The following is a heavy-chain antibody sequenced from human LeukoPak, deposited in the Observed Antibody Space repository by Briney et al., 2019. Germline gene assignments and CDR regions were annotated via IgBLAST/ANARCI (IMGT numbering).Heavy chain of an antibody. V-gene: IGHV1-2*02. CDR2: INPNSGGT. D-gene: IGHD3-22*01. J-gene: IGHJ4*02. CDR1: GYTFTGYY. CDR3: ARGHGSSGYYSGY. Sequence: ASVKVSCKASGYTFTGYYSHWVRQAPGQGLEWMGWINPNSGGTNYAQKFQGRVTITRDTSITTAYMELSRLRSDDTAVYYCARGHGSSGYYSGYWGQGTLVTVSS.